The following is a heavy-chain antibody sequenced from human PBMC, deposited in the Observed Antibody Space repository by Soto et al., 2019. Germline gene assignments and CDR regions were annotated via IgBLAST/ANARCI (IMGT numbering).Heavy chain of an antibody. Sequence: QVQLVQSGAEVKKPGSSVKVSCKASGGTFSTYAISWVRQAPGQGLEWMGGIIPIFGTTNYAQKFQGRVTLTAHESTSTASMELSSLRSEDTAVYYCARDRALTTMTTLDYWGQGTLVTVSS. V-gene: IGHV1-69*12. CDR2: IIPIFGTT. J-gene: IGHJ4*02. CDR3: ARDRALTTMTTLDY. CDR1: GGTFSTYA. D-gene: IGHD4-17*01.